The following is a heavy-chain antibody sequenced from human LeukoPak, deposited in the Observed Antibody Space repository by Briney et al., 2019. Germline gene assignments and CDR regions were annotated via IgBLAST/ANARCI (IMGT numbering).Heavy chain of an antibody. CDR1: GGSFSGYY. J-gene: IGHJ6*03. Sequence: SETLSLTCAVYGGSFSGYYLSWIRQPPGKGLEWIGEINHSGSTNYNPSLKSRVTISVDTSKNQFSLKLSSVTAADTAVYYCARAPSASYYYYMDVWGKGTTVTVSS. CDR2: INHSGST. V-gene: IGHV4-34*01. CDR3: ARAPSASYYYYMDV.